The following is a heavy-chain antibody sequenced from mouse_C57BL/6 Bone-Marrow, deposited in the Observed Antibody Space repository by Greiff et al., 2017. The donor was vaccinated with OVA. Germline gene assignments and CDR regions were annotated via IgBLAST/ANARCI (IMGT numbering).Heavy chain of an antibody. J-gene: IGHJ2*01. CDR1: GYAFSSYW. D-gene: IGHD4-1*01. CDR3: ARLTGTKGYFDY. V-gene: IGHV1-80*01. CDR2: IYPGDGDT. Sequence: QVQLQQSGAELVKPGASVKISCKASGYAFSSYWMNWVKQRPGKGLEWIGQIYPGDGDTNYNGKFKGKATLTADKSSSPAYMQLSSLTSEDSAVYFCARLTGTKGYFDYWGQGTTLTVSS.